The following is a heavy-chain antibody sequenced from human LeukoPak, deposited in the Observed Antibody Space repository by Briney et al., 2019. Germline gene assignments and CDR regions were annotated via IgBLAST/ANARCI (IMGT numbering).Heavy chain of an antibody. CDR1: GFTVSTNC. J-gene: IGHJ4*02. CDR3: ARVDTVMAYYFDL. CDR2: IYRGGPT. Sequence: PGGSLRLSCAASGFTVSTNCMTWVRQAPGKGLEWVSTIYRGGPTYYADSVMGRFTISRHNSMNTLYLQMNSLRAEDTAVYYCARVDTVMAYYFDLWGQGTLVTVSS. D-gene: IGHD5-18*01. V-gene: IGHV3-53*04.